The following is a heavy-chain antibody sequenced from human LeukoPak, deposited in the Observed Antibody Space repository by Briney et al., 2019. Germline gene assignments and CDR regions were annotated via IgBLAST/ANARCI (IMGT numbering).Heavy chain of an antibody. V-gene: IGHV1-2*06. D-gene: IGHD6-19*01. Sequence: ASVKVSCKASGYTFTGYYMHWVRQAPGQELEWMGRINPNSGGTNYAQKFQGRVTMTRDTSISTAYMELSRLRSDDTAVYYCARDFGGIAVAPPGFDPWGQGTLVTVSS. CDR2: INPNSGGT. CDR1: GYTFTGYY. CDR3: ARDFGGIAVAPPGFDP. J-gene: IGHJ5*02.